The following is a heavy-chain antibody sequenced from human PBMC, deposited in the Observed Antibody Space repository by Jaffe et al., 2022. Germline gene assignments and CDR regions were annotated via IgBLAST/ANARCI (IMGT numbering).Heavy chain of an antibody. J-gene: IGHJ5*02. D-gene: IGHD3-16*01. CDR2: IVVGSGDT. Sequence: IQLVQSGPEVKKPGTSVRVSCKASGFTSLDSVIQWVRQARGQRLEWIGLIVVGSGDTNCAQKFQDRVTITRDTSTSTAYMELSSLRSEDTAMYFCAWGVAPWGQGTLVTVSS. V-gene: IGHV1-58*02. CDR3: AWGVAP. CDR1: GFTSLDSV.